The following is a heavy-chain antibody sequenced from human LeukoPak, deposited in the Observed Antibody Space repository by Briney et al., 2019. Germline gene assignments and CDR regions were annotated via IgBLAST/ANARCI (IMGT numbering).Heavy chain of an antibody. D-gene: IGHD3-10*01. CDR1: GGSISSYY. Sequence: PSETLSLTCTVSGGSISSYYWSWIRQPAGKGLEWIGRIYTSGSANYNPSLKSRVTISVDTSKNQLSLTLSSVTAADAAVYYCARAGDYYVSGSYLGYWGQGTLVTVSS. CDR3: ARAGDYYVSGSYLGY. CDR2: IYTSGSA. J-gene: IGHJ4*02. V-gene: IGHV4-4*07.